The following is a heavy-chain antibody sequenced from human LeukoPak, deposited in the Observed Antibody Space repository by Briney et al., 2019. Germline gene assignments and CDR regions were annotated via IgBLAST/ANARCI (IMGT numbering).Heavy chain of an antibody. CDR2: IYWNDDK. CDR1: GFSLSTSGVG. V-gene: IGHV2-5*01. CDR3: AHTYRFCRSNTCPNWFDP. Sequence: SGPTLVNPTQTLTLTCTFSGFSLSTSGVGVGWIRQPPGKALEWLALIYWNDDKRYSPFLKSRLTITKDTSKNQVVLTMTNMDPVDTATYYCAHTYRFCRSNTCPNWFDPWGQGTLVTVSS. J-gene: IGHJ5*02. D-gene: IGHD2-2*01.